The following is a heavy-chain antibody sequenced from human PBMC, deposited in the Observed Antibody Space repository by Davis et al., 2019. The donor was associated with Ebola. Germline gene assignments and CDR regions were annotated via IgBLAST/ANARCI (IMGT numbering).Heavy chain of an antibody. V-gene: IGHV3-53*01. Sequence: GESLKISCAASGFTVSSNYMSWVRQAPGKGLEWVSVIYSGGSTYYADSVKGRFTISRDNSKNTLYLQMNSLRAEDTALYYCARKGYYGSGSHRPPYFDSWGLGTLVTVSS. CDR1: GFTVSSNY. D-gene: IGHD3-10*01. CDR3: ARKGYYGSGSHRPPYFDS. J-gene: IGHJ4*02. CDR2: IYSGGST.